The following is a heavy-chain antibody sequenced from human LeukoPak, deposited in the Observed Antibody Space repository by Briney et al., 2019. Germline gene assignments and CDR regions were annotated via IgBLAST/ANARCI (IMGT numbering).Heavy chain of an antibody. CDR1: GFTFSSYS. CDR3: ARDPHYYDSSGYPIFDY. J-gene: IGHJ4*02. V-gene: IGHV3-21*04. D-gene: IGHD3-22*01. CDR2: ISSSSSYI. Sequence: GGSLRLSCAASGFTFSSYSMNWVRQAPGEGLEWVSSISSSSSYIYYADSVKGRFTISRDNAKNSLYLQMNSLRAEDTAVYYCARDPHYYDSSGYPIFDYWGQGTLVTVSS.